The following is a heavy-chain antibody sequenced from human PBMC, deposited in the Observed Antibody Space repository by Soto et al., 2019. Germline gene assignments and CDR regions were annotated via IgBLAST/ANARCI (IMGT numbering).Heavy chain of an antibody. V-gene: IGHV4-34*01. J-gene: IGHJ4*02. CDR2: ISHSGST. D-gene: IGHD4-17*01. Sequence: PSETLSLTCAVYGGSFSGYWSWVRQPPGKGLEWIGEISHSGSTKYSPSLKNRVTLSVDTSKNQFSLNLRSVTAADTAVYYCVAYDYGDLRVFDYWGQGTLVTVSS. CDR3: VAYDYGDLRVFDY. CDR1: GGSFSGY.